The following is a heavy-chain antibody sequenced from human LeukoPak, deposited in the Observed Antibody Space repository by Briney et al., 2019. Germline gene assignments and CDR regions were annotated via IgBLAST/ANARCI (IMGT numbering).Heavy chain of an antibody. CDR1: GGSFSGYY. V-gene: IGHV4-34*01. Sequence: PSETLSPTCSVNGGSFSGYYWSWIRQPPGKWLEWIGESNHSGSTNYNPSLKSRVTISVDTSKNQFSLKLSSVTAADTAVYYCARGISRIIGSGWYHAGRRGYYFDYWGQGTLVTVSS. D-gene: IGHD6-19*01. CDR3: ARGISRIIGSGWYHAGRRGYYFDY. J-gene: IGHJ4*02. CDR2: SNHSGST.